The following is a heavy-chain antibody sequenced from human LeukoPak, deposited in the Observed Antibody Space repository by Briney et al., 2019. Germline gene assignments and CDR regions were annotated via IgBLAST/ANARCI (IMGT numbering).Heavy chain of an antibody. D-gene: IGHD5-24*01. CDR2: ISYDGSNK. V-gene: IGHV3-30-3*01. J-gene: IGHJ4*02. Sequence: PGGSLRLSCAASGFTFSSYAMHWVRQAPGKGPEWVAVISYDGSNKYYADSVKGRFTISRDNSKNTLYLQMNSLRAEDTAVYYCAREMATSFDYWGQGTLVTVSS. CDR3: AREMATSFDY. CDR1: GFTFSSYA.